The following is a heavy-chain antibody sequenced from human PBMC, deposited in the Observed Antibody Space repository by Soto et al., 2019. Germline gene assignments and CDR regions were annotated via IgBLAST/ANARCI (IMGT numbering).Heavy chain of an antibody. V-gene: IGHV4-34*01. CDR2: INHSGST. Sequence: PSETLSLTCAVYGGSFRGYYLSWIRQPPGKGLEWIGEINHSGSTNYNPSLKSRVTISVDTSKNQFSLKLSSVTAADTAVYYCASRGRYYGSGSYYPPRYWGQGTLVTVSS. D-gene: IGHD3-10*01. CDR3: ASRGRYYGSGSYYPPRY. J-gene: IGHJ4*02. CDR1: GGSFRGYY.